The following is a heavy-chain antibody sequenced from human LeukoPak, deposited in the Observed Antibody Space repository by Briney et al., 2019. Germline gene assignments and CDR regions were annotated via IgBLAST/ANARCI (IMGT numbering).Heavy chain of an antibody. CDR1: GFTFSSYD. Sequence: GGSLRLSCAASGFTFSSYDMHWVRQATGKGLEWVSAIGTAGDTYYPGSVKGRFTISRENAKNSLYLQMNSLRAEDTAVYYCARYSGSYYGRLSYFDYWGQGTLVTVSS. CDR2: IGTAGDT. CDR3: ARYSGSYYGRLSYFDY. V-gene: IGHV3-13*01. J-gene: IGHJ4*02. D-gene: IGHD1-26*01.